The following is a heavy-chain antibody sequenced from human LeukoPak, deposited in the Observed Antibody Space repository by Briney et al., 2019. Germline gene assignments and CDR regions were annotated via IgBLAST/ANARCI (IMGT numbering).Heavy chain of an antibody. D-gene: IGHD3-10*01. Sequence: GGSLRLSCAASGFTFSSYAMSWVRPAPGKGLEWVSAISGSGGSTYYADSVKGRFTISRDNSKNTLYLQMNSLRAEDTAVYYCGKDHEWFGELFLFDYWGQGTLVTVSS. CDR2: ISGSGGST. J-gene: IGHJ4*02. CDR3: GKDHEWFGELFLFDY. CDR1: GFTFSSYA. V-gene: IGHV3-23*01.